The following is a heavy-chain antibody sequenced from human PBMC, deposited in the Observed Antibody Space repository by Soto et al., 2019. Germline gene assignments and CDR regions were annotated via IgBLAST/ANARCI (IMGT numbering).Heavy chain of an antibody. CDR1: GFTFCNYW. V-gene: IGHV3-74*01. D-gene: IGHD2-15*01. J-gene: IGHJ6*03. CDR2: INSDGSVS. CDR3: ARGDCVGGSCYSLAGSFYYYMDV. Sequence: EVKLVESGGGLVQPGGSLRLSCAASGFTFCNYWMYWVRQAPGQGLVWVSRINSDGSVSRYADSVKGRLTISRDNVKNTLYLQMNSLRVEDTAVYYCARGDCVGGSCYSLAGSFYYYMDVWGKGTTVTVFS.